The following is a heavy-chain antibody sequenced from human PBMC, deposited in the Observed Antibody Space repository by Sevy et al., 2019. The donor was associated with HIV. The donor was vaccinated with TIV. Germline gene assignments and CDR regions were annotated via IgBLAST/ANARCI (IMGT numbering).Heavy chain of an antibody. CDR1: GGSISSSSYY. Sequence: SETLSLTCTVSGGSISSSSYYWGWIRQPPGKGLEWIGNIYYSGSTHYNPSLKSRVTISVDTSKNQFSLKLSSVTAADTAVYYCARATYYYDSSGYPLDWYFDLWGRGTLVTVSS. V-gene: IGHV4-39*01. D-gene: IGHD3-22*01. CDR2: IYYSGST. CDR3: ARATYYYDSSGYPLDWYFDL. J-gene: IGHJ2*01.